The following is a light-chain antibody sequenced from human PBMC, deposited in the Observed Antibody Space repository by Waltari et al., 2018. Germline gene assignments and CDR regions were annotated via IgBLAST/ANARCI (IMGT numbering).Light chain of an antibody. CDR3: LLYMPSGDWL. V-gene: IGLV8-61*01. Sequence: QTVVTQEPSFSVSPGGTVTLTCGLSSGSVSTTYYPNWYQQTPGQAPRTLIYSTNIRSSGVPDRFSGSILGNKAALIITGAQAVDASDYYCLLYMPSGDWLFGGGTKLTVL. J-gene: IGLJ3*02. CDR2: STN. CDR1: SGSVSTTYY.